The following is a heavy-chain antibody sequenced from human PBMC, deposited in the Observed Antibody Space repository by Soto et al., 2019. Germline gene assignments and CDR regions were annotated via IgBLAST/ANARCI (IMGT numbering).Heavy chain of an antibody. D-gene: IGHD3-22*01. V-gene: IGHV4-34*01. CDR3: ARSRRLVRAFDI. CDR2: INHSGST. Sequence: QVQLQQWGAGLLKPSETLSLTCAVYGGSFSGYYWSWIRQPPGKGLEWIGEINHSGSTNYNPSHKRRXXIXVXXSKNQFSLKLSSVTAADTAVYYCARSRRLVRAFDIWSQGTMVTVSS. J-gene: IGHJ3*02. CDR1: GGSFSGYY.